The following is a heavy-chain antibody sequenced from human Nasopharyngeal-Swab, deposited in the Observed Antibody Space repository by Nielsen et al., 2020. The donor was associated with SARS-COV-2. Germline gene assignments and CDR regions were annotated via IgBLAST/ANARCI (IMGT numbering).Heavy chain of an antibody. J-gene: IGHJ5*02. CDR3: ARPALNDYGDYNWFDP. Sequence: GSLRLSCTVSGGSISSSSYYWGWIRQPPGKGLEWIGSIYYSGSTYYNPSLKSRVTISVDTSKNQFSLRLSSVTAADTAVYYCARPALNDYGDYNWFDPWGQGTLVTVSS. CDR2: IYYSGST. CDR1: GGSISSSSYY. D-gene: IGHD4-17*01. V-gene: IGHV4-39*01.